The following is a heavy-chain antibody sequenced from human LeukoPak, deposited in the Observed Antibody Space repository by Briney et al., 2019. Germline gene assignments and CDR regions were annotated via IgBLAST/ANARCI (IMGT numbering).Heavy chain of an antibody. D-gene: IGHD5-12*01. CDR1: GFTFSDYY. Sequence: GGSLRLSCAASGFTFSDYYISWIRQAPGKGLEWVSYISSTSSYTNYADSVKGRFTISRDNAKNSLHLQMSSLRAEDTAVYYCARSYGWLPGGMWGQGTLVTVSS. CDR2: ISSTSSYT. CDR3: ARSYGWLPGGM. J-gene: IGHJ4*02. V-gene: IGHV3-11*03.